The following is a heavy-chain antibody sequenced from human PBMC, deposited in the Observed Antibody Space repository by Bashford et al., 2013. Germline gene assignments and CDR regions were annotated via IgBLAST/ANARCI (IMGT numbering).Heavy chain of an antibody. D-gene: IGHD1-26*01. CDR2: ISPNGDVT. J-gene: IGHJ3*01. V-gene: IGHV1-2*02. CDR3: ARDGPVVGVWNAFDV. Sequence: WVRQAPGQGLEWMGWISPNGDVTNYAQKFQGRVTLTRDRSISTVYMELSSLRSDDTAVYFCARDGPVVGVWNAFDVWGQGTVVTVSS.